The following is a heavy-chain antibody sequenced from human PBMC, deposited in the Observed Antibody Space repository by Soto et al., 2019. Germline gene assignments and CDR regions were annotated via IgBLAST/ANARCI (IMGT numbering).Heavy chain of an antibody. CDR3: ARTDGDLDY. D-gene: IGHD4-17*01. Sequence: QVQLVQSGAEVKKPGASVKVSCKASGYTFTNYDISWVRQATGQGLEWMGWTNPKSGYTGFAQKFQGRVTMTRDSSISTAYMELHSLTSEDTAVYYCARTDGDLDYWGQGTLITVSS. J-gene: IGHJ4*02. CDR1: GYTFTNYD. V-gene: IGHV1-8*01. CDR2: TNPKSGYT.